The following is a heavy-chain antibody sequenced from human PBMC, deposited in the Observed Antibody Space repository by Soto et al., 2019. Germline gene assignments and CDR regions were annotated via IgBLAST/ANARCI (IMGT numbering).Heavy chain of an antibody. CDR1: AGSLSSSNYY. CDR3: STTPGY. CDR2: LYYSGNT. V-gene: IGHV4-39*01. J-gene: IGHJ4*02. Sequence: QLQLQESGPGLVKPSETLSLTCIVSAGSLSSSNYYWAWVRQPPGKGLVWIGSLYYSGNTYYNASLKSRVTISVDASKSQFVLELSSVTAADTAIYYCSTTPGYWGQGILVSVSS.